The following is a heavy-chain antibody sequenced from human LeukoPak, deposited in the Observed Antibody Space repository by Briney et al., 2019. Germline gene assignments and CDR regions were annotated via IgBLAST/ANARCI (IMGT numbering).Heavy chain of an antibody. CDR2: MNPTSGYT. D-gene: IGHD6-19*01. Sequence: GASVKVSCKASGYTFTTYDINWVRQATEQGLEWMGWMNPTSGYTGYAQKFQGRITMTRDTSLRTAYMELSSLRSEDTAVCYCARVAGSVDSWGQGTLVTVSS. V-gene: IGHV1-8*01. CDR3: ARVAGSVDS. J-gene: IGHJ4*02. CDR1: GYTFTTYD.